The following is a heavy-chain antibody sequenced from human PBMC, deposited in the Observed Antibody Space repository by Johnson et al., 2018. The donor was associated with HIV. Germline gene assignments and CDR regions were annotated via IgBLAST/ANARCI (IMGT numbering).Heavy chain of an antibody. CDR3: ARLQSSGYWSFDAFDI. V-gene: IGHV3-66*01. J-gene: IGHJ3*02. Sequence: VQLVESGGGLVQPGGSLRLSCAASGFTFSDYYMTWVRQAPGKGLEWVSFIYSGGTTYYGDSVKGRFPISRDSSKNTLYPQMNSLRAEDTALYYCARLQSSGYWSFDAFDIWGEGTMVIVSS. CDR1: GFTFSDYY. D-gene: IGHD3-22*01. CDR2: IYSGGTT.